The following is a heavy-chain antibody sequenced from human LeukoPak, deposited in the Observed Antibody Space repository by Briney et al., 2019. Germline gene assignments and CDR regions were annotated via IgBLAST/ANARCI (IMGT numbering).Heavy chain of an antibody. V-gene: IGHV3-20*04. D-gene: IGHD4-23*01. CDR3: ARDDYGGNSVSDY. CDR2: INWNGGST. J-gene: IGHJ4*02. Sequence: PGGALRLSCAASGFTFDDYGMSRVRQTPGKGLEWVSGINWNGGSTGYADSVKGRFNISRDNAKNSLYLQMNSLRAEDTALYYCARDDYGGNSVSDYWGQGTLVTVSS. CDR1: GFTFDDYG.